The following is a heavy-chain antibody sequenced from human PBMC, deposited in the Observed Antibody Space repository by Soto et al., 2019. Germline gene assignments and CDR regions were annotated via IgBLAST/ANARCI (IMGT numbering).Heavy chain of an antibody. D-gene: IGHD5-18*01. CDR1: GFPSSSYA. CDR2: ISYEGSNK. Sequence: GGSLSLSSAASGFPSSSYAMHWVRQARGKGLEWVAVISYEGSNKYYADSVKGRFIISRDNSKSTLYLQMNSLRTEDTAVYYCASEWKHDGLDYWGQGTLVTVSS. CDR3: ASEWKHDGLDY. V-gene: IGHV3-30-3*01. J-gene: IGHJ4*02.